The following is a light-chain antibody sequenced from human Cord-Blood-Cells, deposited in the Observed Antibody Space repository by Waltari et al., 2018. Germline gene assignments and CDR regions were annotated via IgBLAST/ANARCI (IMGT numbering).Light chain of an antibody. Sequence: QSALTQPASVSGSPGQSITISCTGTSSDVGGYNYVSWYQPHPGKAPKLMIYEVSNRPSGVSNRVSGSKSGNTASLTISGLQAEDEADYYCSSYTSSSTLVFGTGTKVTVL. J-gene: IGLJ1*01. V-gene: IGLV2-14*01. CDR2: EVS. CDR3: SSYTSSSTLV. CDR1: SSDVGGYNY.